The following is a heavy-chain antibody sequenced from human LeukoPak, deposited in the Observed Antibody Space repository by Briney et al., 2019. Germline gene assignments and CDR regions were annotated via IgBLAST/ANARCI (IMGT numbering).Heavy chain of an antibody. Sequence: PGGSLRLSCAASGFTFSSYEMNWVRQAPGKGLEWVSYISSSGSTIYYADSVKGRFTISRDNAKNSLHLQMNSLRAEDTAVYYCARDAGVLGYYGSGDKNWFDPWGQGTLVTVSS. V-gene: IGHV3-48*03. CDR2: ISSSGSTI. CDR1: GFTFSSYE. D-gene: IGHD3-10*01. J-gene: IGHJ5*02. CDR3: ARDAGVLGYYGSGDKNWFDP.